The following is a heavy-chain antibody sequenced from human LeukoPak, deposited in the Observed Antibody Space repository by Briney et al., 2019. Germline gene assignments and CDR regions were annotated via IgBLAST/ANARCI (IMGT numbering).Heavy chain of an antibody. D-gene: IGHD6-13*01. CDR1: RFTFSSYG. Sequence: GRSLRLSCAASRFTFSSYGMHWVRQAPGKGLEWVAVIWYDGSNKYYADSVKGRFTISRDNSKNTLYLQMNSLRAEDTAVYYCARAYSSSLYGYFQHWGQGTLVTVSS. CDR3: ARAYSSSLYGYFQH. J-gene: IGHJ1*01. CDR2: IWYDGSNK. V-gene: IGHV3-33*01.